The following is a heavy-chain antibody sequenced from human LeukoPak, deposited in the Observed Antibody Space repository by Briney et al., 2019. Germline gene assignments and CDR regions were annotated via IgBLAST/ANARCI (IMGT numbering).Heavy chain of an antibody. CDR2: IYPGDSDT. D-gene: IGHD3-3*01. CDR3: ARLQTGYDFWSGYYSYYYYGMDV. J-gene: IGHJ6*02. CDR1: GYSFTSYW. V-gene: IGHV5-51*01. Sequence: GESLKISCNGSGYSFTSYWIGWVRQMPGKGLEWMGIIYPGDSDTRYSPSFQGQVTISADKSISTAYLQWSSLKASDTAMYYCARLQTGYDFWSGYYSYYYYGMDVWGQGTTVTVSS.